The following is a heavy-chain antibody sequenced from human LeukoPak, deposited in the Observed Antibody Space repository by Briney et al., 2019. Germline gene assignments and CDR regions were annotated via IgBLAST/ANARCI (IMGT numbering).Heavy chain of an antibody. J-gene: IGHJ4*02. Sequence: PGGSLRLSCAASGFTFSSYEMNWVRQAPGKGLEWVSYIGVSGSTMYYAESVKGRFTISRDNAKNSLHLQMNSLRAEDTAVYYCARERYCSSTSCPHGDLDYWGQGTLVSVSS. CDR3: ARERYCSSTSCPHGDLDY. V-gene: IGHV3-48*03. CDR2: IGVSGSTM. CDR1: GFTFSSYE. D-gene: IGHD2-2*01.